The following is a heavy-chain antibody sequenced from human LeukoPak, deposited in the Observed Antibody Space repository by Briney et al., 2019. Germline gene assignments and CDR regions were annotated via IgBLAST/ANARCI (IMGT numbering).Heavy chain of an antibody. V-gene: IGHV4-39*01. CDR2: IYNSGVT. J-gene: IGHJ6*02. CDR1: GGSLSSNSYY. Sequence: SEPLSLTCSVSGGSLSSNSYYWGWIRQPQGTGLEWIGSIYNSGVTYYSPSLKSRATISVETSRTQFSLKLSSVTAADRAVYYCATCYNFWSTWDVWGQGTTVTVSS. CDR3: ATCYNFWSTWDV. D-gene: IGHD3-3*01.